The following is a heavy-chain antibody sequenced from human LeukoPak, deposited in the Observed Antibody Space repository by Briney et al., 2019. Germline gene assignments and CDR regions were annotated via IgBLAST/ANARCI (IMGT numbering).Heavy chain of an antibody. CDR2: IYYSGST. CDR3: ARGTVAGWYNWFDP. Sequence: SEALSVTCTVSGGSISSSRYYWGWIRPPPGKGLEWIGSIYYSGSTFYTPSLKSRVTISVDTSKNQFSLKLSSVTAADTAVYSCARGTVAGWYNWFDPWGQGTLVTVSS. CDR1: GGSISSSRYY. J-gene: IGHJ5*02. D-gene: IGHD6-19*01. V-gene: IGHV4-39*01.